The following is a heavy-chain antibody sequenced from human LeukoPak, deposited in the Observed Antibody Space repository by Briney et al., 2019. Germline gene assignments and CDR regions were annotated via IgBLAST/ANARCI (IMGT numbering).Heavy chain of an antibody. J-gene: IGHJ3*02. Sequence: SGTLSLTCPASGVSVSSDNYYWSWIRQPPGRGLEWGWCVHYSGSTNYSPSVKSRVTISIDTSRNHFSMKLSSVTAADTAVYYCARNMVRGVTDSFDIWGQGTMVTVSS. CDR3: ARNMVRGVTDSFDI. CDR2: VHYSGST. V-gene: IGHV4-61*03. CDR1: GVSVSSDNYY. D-gene: IGHD3-10*01.